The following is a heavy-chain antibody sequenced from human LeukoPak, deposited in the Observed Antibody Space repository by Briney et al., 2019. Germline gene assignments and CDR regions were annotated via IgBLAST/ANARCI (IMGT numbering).Heavy chain of an antibody. CDR1: GGSISSGDYY. V-gene: IGHV4-30-4*08. CDR2: IYYSGST. J-gene: IGHJ5*02. CDR3: ARSIMITFGGVIDNSWFDP. Sequence: PSQTLSLTCTVSGGSISSGDYYWSWIRQPPGKGLEWIGYIYYSGSTYYNPSLKSRVTISIDTSKMQFSLKLSSVTAADTAVYYCARSIMITFGGVIDNSWFDPWGQGTLVTVSS. D-gene: IGHD3-16*02.